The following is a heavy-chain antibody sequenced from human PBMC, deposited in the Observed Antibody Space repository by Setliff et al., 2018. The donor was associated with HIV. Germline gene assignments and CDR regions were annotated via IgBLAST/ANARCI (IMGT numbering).Heavy chain of an antibody. CDR1: GGTFTRNC. J-gene: IGHJ6*03. D-gene: IGHD3-10*01. V-gene: IGHV1-69*13. CDR2: ILPFFDTA. Sequence: GASVKVSCKVSGGTFTRNCISWVRQAPGQGLEWMGGILPFFDTANYAQKFQGRVTITADESTSTVHMELSSLTSEDTAVYYCAREGKFRYYYYMDVWGKGTTVTVSS. CDR3: AREGKFRYYYYMDV.